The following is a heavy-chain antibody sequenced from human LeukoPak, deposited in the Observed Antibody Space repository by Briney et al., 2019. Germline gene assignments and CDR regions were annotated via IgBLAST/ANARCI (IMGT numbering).Heavy chain of an antibody. CDR3: AKCVTGWPNWFDP. V-gene: IGHV3-23*01. Sequence: GGSLRLSCAASGFTFSSYAMSWVRQAPGQGLEWVSTIRTSGDNTYYADSVKGRFTISRDNSKNTLYLQMIGLRAEDTALYYCAKCVTGWPNWFDPWGQGTLVTVSS. D-gene: IGHD6-19*01. J-gene: IGHJ5*02. CDR2: IRTSGDNT. CDR1: GFTFSSYA.